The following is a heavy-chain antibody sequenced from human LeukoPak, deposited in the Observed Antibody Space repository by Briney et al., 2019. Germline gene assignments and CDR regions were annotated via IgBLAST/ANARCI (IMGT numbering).Heavy chain of an antibody. J-gene: IGHJ3*02. D-gene: IGHD4/OR15-4a*01. CDR2: INPSGGST. CDR3: ARATWYGGNPSAAFDI. Sequence: GASVKVSCKASGYTFTKYHLHWVRQAPGQGREGMGIINPSGGSTSYAQKFQDRVTMTRDTSTSTVYMELNSLRSEDTAVYYCARATWYGGNPSAAFDIWGQGTMVTVSS. CDR1: GYTFTKYH. V-gene: IGHV1-46*01.